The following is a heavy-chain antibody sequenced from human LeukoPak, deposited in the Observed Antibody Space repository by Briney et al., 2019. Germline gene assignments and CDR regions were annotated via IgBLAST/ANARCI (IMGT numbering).Heavy chain of an antibody. V-gene: IGHV3-21*01. CDR1: GFTFSSYS. CDR2: ISSSSSYI. D-gene: IGHD6-19*01. J-gene: IGHJ4*02. CDR3: ARVGYSSGWEGADY. Sequence: SGGSLRLSCAASGFTFSSYSMNWVRQAPGKGLEWVSSISSSSSYIYYADSVKGRFTISRDNAKNSLYLQMNSLRAEDTAVHYCARVGYSSGWEGADYWGQGTLVTVSS.